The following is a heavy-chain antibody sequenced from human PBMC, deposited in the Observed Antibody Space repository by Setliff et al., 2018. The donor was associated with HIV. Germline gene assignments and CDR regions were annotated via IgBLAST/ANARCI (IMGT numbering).Heavy chain of an antibody. CDR2: IDPNSGDT. CDR1: GYTFTGHY. Sequence: ASVKVSCKASGYTFTGHYLHWVRQAPGQGLEWMGWIDPNSGDTNYAQKFQGRVTITSDTSVSTAYMELRRLSSDDTAVYYCARADVLLCDCWGQGTLVTVSS. CDR3: ARADVLLCDC. J-gene: IGHJ4*02. V-gene: IGHV1-2*02. D-gene: IGHD3-16*01.